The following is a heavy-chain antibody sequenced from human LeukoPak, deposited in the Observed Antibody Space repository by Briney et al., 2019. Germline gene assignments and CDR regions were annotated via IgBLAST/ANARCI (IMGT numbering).Heavy chain of an antibody. Sequence: PGGSLRLSCAASGFTFSNSAMSWVRQAPGKGLEGVSTLSDSGITTYYADSVRGRFIISRDNSKNALYLQKNRLRAEDTAVYYCAKGIYSSGWSYFDYWGHGTLVTVSS. D-gene: IGHD6-19*01. J-gene: IGHJ4*01. CDR2: LSDSGITT. CDR3: AKGIYSSGWSYFDY. V-gene: IGHV3-23*01. CDR1: GFTFSNSA.